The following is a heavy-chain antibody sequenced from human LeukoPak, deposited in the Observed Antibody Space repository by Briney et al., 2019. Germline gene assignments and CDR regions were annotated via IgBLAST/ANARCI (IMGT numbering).Heavy chain of an antibody. CDR2: ISWNSDNI. Sequence: PGRSLRLSRAASGFTFDDSAMHWVRQNPGKGLEWVSGISWNSDNIAYVDSVKGRFTISRDNAKNSLYLQMDSLRPEDTALYYCVKDGGSYGSGSNSFGHWGQGTLVIVS. CDR3: VKDGGSYGSGSNSFGH. D-gene: IGHD3-10*01. V-gene: IGHV3-9*01. J-gene: IGHJ4*02. CDR1: GFTFDDSA.